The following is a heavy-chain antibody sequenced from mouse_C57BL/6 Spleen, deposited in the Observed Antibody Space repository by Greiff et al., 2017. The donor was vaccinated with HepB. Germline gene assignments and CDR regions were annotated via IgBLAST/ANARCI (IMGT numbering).Heavy chain of an antibody. J-gene: IGHJ4*01. Sequence: QVQLQQSGAELVRPGASVTLSCKASGYTFTDYEMHWVKQTPVHGLEWIGAIDPETGGTAYNQKFKGKAILTADKSSSTAYMELRSLTSEDSAVYYCTCSGSSYSWAMDYWGKGTSVTVSS. CDR3: TCSGSSYSWAMDY. V-gene: IGHV1-15*01. CDR1: GYTFTDYE. D-gene: IGHD1-1*01. CDR2: IDPETGGT.